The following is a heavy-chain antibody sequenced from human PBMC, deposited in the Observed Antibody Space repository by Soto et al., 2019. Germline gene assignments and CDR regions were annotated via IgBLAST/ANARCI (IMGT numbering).Heavy chain of an antibody. CDR2: ISAYNGNT. D-gene: IGHD5-18*01. CDR3: ARASVPVDTAMAPDY. V-gene: IGHV1-18*01. J-gene: IGHJ4*02. CDR1: GYTFTSYG. Sequence: ASVKVSCKASGYTFTSYGISWVRQAPGQGLEWMGWISAYNGNTNYAQKLQGRVTMTTDTSTSTAYMELRSLRSDDTAVYYCARASVPVDTAMAPDYWGQGTLVTVSS.